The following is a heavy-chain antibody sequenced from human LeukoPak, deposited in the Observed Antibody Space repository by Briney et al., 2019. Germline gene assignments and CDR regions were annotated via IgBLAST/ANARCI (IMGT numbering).Heavy chain of an antibody. D-gene: IGHD1-26*01. V-gene: IGHV4-59*08. CDR2: IYYSGST. CDR1: GGSISSYY. Sequence: SETLSLTCTVSGGSISSYYWSWIRQPPGKGLEWIGYIYYSGSTNYNPSLKSRVTISVDTSKNQFSLKLSSVTAADTAVYYCARHISWELLEPFDYWGQGTLVTVSS. J-gene: IGHJ4*02. CDR3: ARHISWELLEPFDY.